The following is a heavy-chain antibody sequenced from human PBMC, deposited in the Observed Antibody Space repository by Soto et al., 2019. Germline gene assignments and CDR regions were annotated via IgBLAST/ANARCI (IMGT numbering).Heavy chain of an antibody. J-gene: IGHJ6*02. D-gene: IGHD3-3*01. CDR3: ATDIYDFWSGYYTGYYYGMDV. CDR2: ISYDGSNK. V-gene: IGHV3-30*03. CDR1: GFTFSSYG. Sequence: GGSLRLSCAASGFTFSSYGMHWVRQAPGKGLEWVAVISYDGSNKYYADSVKGRFTISRDNSKNTLYLQMNSLRAEDTAVYYCATDIYDFWSGYYTGYYYGMDVWGQGTTVTVSS.